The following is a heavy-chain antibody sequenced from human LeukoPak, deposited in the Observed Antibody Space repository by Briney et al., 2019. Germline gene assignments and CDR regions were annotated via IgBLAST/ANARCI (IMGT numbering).Heavy chain of an antibody. J-gene: IGHJ5*02. CDR2: INSDGSST. V-gene: IGHV3-74*01. CDR3: AGERGIAVAGSPNWFDP. Sequence: GGSLRLSCAASGFTFSSYWMHWVRQAPGKGLVWVSRINSDGSSTSYADSVKGRFTISRDNAKNTLYLQMNSLRAEDTAVYYCAGERGIAVAGSPNWFDPWGQGTLVTVSS. D-gene: IGHD6-19*01. CDR1: GFTFSSYW.